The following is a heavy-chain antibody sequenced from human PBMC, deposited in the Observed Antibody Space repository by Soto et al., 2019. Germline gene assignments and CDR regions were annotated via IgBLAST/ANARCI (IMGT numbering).Heavy chain of an antibody. CDR2: ISGGGST. CDR1: GFSFSIYA. CDR3: AKDPTSYDSSAQFDS. Sequence: GGSLRLSCAASGFSFSIYAMNWVRQAPGKGLEWVSGISGGGSTYHADSVKGRFTISRDNSKNTLYLQMNSLRAEDTAVYYCAKDPTSYDSSAQFDSWGQGTLVTVSS. J-gene: IGHJ4*02. V-gene: IGHV3-23*01. D-gene: IGHD3-22*01.